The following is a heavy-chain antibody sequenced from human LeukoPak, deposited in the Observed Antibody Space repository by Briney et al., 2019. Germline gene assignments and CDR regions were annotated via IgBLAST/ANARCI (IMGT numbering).Heavy chain of an antibody. Sequence: PSQTLSLTCTVSGGSISSGDYYWSWIRQPPGKGLEWIGYIYYSGSTYYNPSLKSRVTISVDTSKNQFSLKLSSVTAADTAVYYCARDRRGLPPHCGMDVWGQGTTVTVSS. CDR3: ARDRRGLPPHCGMDV. CDR1: GGSISSGDYY. J-gene: IGHJ6*02. CDR2: IYYSGST. V-gene: IGHV4-30-4*01. D-gene: IGHD5-18*01.